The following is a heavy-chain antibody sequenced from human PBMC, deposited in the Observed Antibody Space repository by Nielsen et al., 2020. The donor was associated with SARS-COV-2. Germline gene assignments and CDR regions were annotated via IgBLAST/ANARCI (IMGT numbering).Heavy chain of an antibody. D-gene: IGHD2/OR15-2a*01. J-gene: IGHJ4*02. V-gene: IGHV3-30*04. CDR3: AKDPRIRPLDY. CDR2: IVYHGGDT. Sequence: GESLKISCIGSGFDFSRHSMAWVRQAPGKGLEWLALIVYHGGDTYYADSVKGRFTISRDNSKNTLYLQMNSLRAEDTAVYYCAKDPRIRPLDYWGQGTLVTVSS. CDR1: GFDFSRHS.